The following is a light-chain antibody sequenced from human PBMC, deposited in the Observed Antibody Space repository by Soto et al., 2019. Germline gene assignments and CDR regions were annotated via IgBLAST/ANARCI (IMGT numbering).Light chain of an antibody. CDR2: EVT. Sequence: QSALTQPPSASGSPGQSVTISCTGTSSDVGNYNYVSWYQQHPGKAPKLMIYEVTKRTSGVPDRFSGSKSGNTASLTVSGLQAEDEAAYYCTSYAAGKNVVFGGGTKLTVL. CDR3: TSYAAGKNVV. J-gene: IGLJ2*01. CDR1: SSDVGNYNY. V-gene: IGLV2-8*01.